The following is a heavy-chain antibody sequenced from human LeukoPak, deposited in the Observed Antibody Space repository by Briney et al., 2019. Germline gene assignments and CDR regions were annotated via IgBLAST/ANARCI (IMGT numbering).Heavy chain of an antibody. CDR3: AREVYYYDSSGYYENN. Sequence: SVKVSCKASGGTFGSYAISWVRQAPGQGLEWMGRIIPILGIANYAQKFQGRVTITADKFTSTAYMELSSLRSEDTAVYYCAREVYYYDSSGYYENNWGQGTLVTVSS. V-gene: IGHV1-69*04. D-gene: IGHD3-22*01. CDR1: GGTFGSYA. CDR2: IIPILGIA. J-gene: IGHJ4*02.